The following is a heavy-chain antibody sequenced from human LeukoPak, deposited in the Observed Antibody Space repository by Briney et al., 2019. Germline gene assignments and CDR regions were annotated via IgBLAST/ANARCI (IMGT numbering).Heavy chain of an antibody. D-gene: IGHD2-2*01. CDR1: GYTFTSYG. CDR2: ISAYNGNT. V-gene: IGHV1-18*01. Sequence: GASVKVSCKASGYTFTSYGISWVRQAPGQGLEWMGWISAYNGNTNYAQKLQGRVTMTTDTSTSTAYMELRSLRSDDTAVYYCARDVYCSSTSCRRTLWFDPWGQGTLVTVSS. CDR3: ARDVYCSSTSCRRTLWFDP. J-gene: IGHJ5*02.